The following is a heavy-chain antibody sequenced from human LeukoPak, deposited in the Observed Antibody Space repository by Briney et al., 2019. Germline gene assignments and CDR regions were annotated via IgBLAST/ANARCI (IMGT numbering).Heavy chain of an antibody. D-gene: IGHD1-1*01. CDR3: ARQPNWNDVYGEFDY. Sequence: PSETLSLTCTVSGGSISSYYWSWIRQPPGKGLEWIGYIYYSGSTNYNPSLKSRVTISVDTSKNQFSLKLSSVTAADTAVYYCARQPNWNDVYGEFDYWGQGTLVTVSS. CDR2: IYYSGST. V-gene: IGHV4-59*08. CDR1: GGSISSYY. J-gene: IGHJ4*02.